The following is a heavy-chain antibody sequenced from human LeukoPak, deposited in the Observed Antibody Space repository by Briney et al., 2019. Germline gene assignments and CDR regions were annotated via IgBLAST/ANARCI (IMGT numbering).Heavy chain of an antibody. Sequence: ASVKVSCKASGGTFSSYAISWVRQAPGQGLEWMGRINPNSGGTNYAQKFQGRVTMTRDTSISTAYMELSRLRSDDTAVYYCASGSGSYSSYWGQGTLVTVSS. CDR2: INPNSGGT. D-gene: IGHD1-26*01. J-gene: IGHJ4*02. CDR1: GGTFSSYA. V-gene: IGHV1-2*06. CDR3: ASGSGSYSSY.